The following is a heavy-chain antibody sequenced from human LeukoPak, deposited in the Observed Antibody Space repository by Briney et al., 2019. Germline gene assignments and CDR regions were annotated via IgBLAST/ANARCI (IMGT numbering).Heavy chain of an antibody. J-gene: IGHJ4*02. Sequence: SETLSLTCTVSGGSISSYYWSWIRQPPGKGLEWIGYVYYSGSTNYDPSLKSRVTISVDTSKNQFSLKLSSVTAADTAVYYCARRGYCSSTSCYVFDYWGQGTLLTVSS. D-gene: IGHD2-2*01. V-gene: IGHV4-59*08. CDR1: GGSISSYY. CDR3: ARRGYCSSTSCYVFDY. CDR2: VYYSGST.